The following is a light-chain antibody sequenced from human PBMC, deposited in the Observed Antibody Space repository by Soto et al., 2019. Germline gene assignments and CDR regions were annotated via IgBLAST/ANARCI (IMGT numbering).Light chain of an antibody. CDR2: GAS. Sequence: EIVLTQSPGTLSLSPGERATLSRRASQSVSSYLAWYQQKPGQAPRLLMYGASSRATGIPDRFSGSGSGTDFTLTISRLEPEDFAVYYCHHYGDTPRTFGQGTKVEIK. CDR1: QSVSSY. CDR3: HHYGDTPRT. V-gene: IGKV3-20*01. J-gene: IGKJ1*01.